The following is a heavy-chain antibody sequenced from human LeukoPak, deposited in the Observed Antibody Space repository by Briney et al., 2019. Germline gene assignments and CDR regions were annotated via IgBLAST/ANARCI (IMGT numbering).Heavy chain of an antibody. CDR2: IFTSGST. Sequence: SETLSLTCTVSGGSISSYYWSWIRQPAGKGLEWIGRIFTSGSTNYNPSLKSRLTMSVDTSKNQFSLKLSSVTAADTAVYYCARGVQDTAMVYFDYWGRGTLVTVSS. J-gene: IGHJ4*02. CDR1: GGSISSYY. V-gene: IGHV4-4*07. D-gene: IGHD5-18*01. CDR3: ARGVQDTAMVYFDY.